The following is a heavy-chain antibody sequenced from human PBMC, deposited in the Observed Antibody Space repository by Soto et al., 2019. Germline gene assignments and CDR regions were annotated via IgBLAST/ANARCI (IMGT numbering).Heavy chain of an antibody. CDR1: GGTFSSYA. CDR3: ARVWGAAADPFDY. CDR2: IIPIFGTS. Sequence: GASVKVSCKASGGTFSSYAISWLRQARGQGLEWMGGIIPIFGTSNYAQKFQGRVTITADESTSTAYMELSSLRSEDTAVYYCARVWGAAADPFDYWGQGTLVTVSS. V-gene: IGHV1-69*13. J-gene: IGHJ4*02. D-gene: IGHD2-2*01.